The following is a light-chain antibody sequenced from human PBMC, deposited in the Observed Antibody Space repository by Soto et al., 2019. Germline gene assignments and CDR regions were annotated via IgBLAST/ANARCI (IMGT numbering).Light chain of an antibody. CDR2: DAS. CDR1: QSISSW. Sequence: DIQMTQSPSTLSASVGDRVTITCRASQSISSWLAWYQQKPGKAPKLLIYDASSLESGVPSRFSGSGSGTDFTLTISSLQPDDFATYYGQQYNSYPWTFGQGTKVEIK. J-gene: IGKJ1*01. CDR3: QQYNSYPWT. V-gene: IGKV1-5*01.